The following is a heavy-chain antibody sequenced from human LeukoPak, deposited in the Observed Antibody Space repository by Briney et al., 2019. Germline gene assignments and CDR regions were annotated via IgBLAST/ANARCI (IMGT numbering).Heavy chain of an antibody. D-gene: IGHD2-21*02. Sequence: GGSLRLSCSASGFTFSSYAMHWVRQAPGKGLEYVSSISSNGGSTYYADSVKGRFTISRDNSKNTLYLQMTSLRAEDTAVYYCVKGVVVVTARAFDYWGQGTLVTVSS. CDR2: ISSNGGST. CDR1: GFTFSSYA. J-gene: IGHJ4*02. CDR3: VKGVVVVTARAFDY. V-gene: IGHV3-64D*06.